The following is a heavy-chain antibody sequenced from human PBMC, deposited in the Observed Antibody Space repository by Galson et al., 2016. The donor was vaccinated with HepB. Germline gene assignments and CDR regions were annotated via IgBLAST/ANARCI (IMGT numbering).Heavy chain of an antibody. V-gene: IGHV1-8*01. CDR1: GYIFTSYD. D-gene: IGHD3-22*01. J-gene: IGHJ4*02. CDR2: MNPNSGNT. CDR3: ARGLHYYDSGGYYREGY. Sequence: SVKVSCKASGYIFTSYDINWVRQATGQGLEWMGWMNPNSGNTGYAQKFQGRVTMTRNTSISTAYMELSSLRSEDTAVYYCARGLHYYDSGGYYREGYWGQGTLVTVSS.